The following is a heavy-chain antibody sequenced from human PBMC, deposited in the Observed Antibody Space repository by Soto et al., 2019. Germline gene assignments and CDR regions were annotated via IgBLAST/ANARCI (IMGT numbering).Heavy chain of an antibody. V-gene: IGHV1-2*02. D-gene: IGHD2-2*01. CDR1: GYTFTGYY. J-gene: IGHJ5*02. CDR3: AREGILDLPAATWLDH. CDR2: INPNSGGT. Sequence: ASVKVSCKASGYTFTGYYMHWVRQAPGQGLEWMGWINPNSGGTNYAQKFQGRVSMTRDTSIRTAYMELTRLRSDDTAVYYCAREGILDLPAATWLDHWGQGTLVTVSS.